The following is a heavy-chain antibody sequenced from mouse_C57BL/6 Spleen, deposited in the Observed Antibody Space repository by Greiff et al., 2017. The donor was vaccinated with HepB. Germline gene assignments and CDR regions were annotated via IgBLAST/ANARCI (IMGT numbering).Heavy chain of an antibody. CDR3: TRVDYDVDY. V-gene: IGHV1-15*01. Sequence: QVQLQQSGAELVRPGASVTLSCKASGYTFTDYEMHWVKQTPVHGLEWIGAIDPETGGTAYNQKFKGKAILTADKSSSTAYMELRSLTSEDSAVYYCTRVDYDVDYWGQGTPLTVSS. J-gene: IGHJ2*01. D-gene: IGHD2-4*01. CDR2: IDPETGGT. CDR1: GYTFTDYE.